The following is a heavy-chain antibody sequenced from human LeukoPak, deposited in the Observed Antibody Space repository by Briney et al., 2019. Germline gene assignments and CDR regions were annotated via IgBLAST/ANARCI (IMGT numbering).Heavy chain of an antibody. CDR3: ARLRREGYSGYYYFDY. J-gene: IGHJ4*02. CDR1: GSSFTSYW. CDR2: IYPGDSDT. V-gene: IGHV5-51*01. D-gene: IGHD5-12*01. Sequence: GESLKISCKGSGSSFTSYWIGWVRPMPGKGLEWMGIIYPGDSDTRYSPSFQGQVTISADKSISTAYLQWSSLKASDTAMYYCARLRREGYSGYYYFDYWDQGTLVTASS.